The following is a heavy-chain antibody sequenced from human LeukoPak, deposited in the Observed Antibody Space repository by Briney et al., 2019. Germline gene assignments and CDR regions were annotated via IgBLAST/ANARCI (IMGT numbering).Heavy chain of an antibody. D-gene: IGHD3-3*01. CDR2: FDPEDGET. CDR1: GYSLTELS. V-gene: IGHV1-24*01. Sequence: ASVKVSCKVSGYSLTELSMHWVRQAPGKGLEWMGGFDPEDGETIYTQKFQGRVTMTEDTSTDTAYMELSSLRSEDTAVYYCATADVWSGYYRRDAFDIWGQGTMVTVSS. J-gene: IGHJ3*02. CDR3: ATADVWSGYYRRDAFDI.